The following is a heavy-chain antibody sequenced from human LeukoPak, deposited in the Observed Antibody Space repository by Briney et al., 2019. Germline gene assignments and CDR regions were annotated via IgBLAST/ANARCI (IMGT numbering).Heavy chain of an antibody. V-gene: IGHV3-21*06. CDR1: GFTFSHYS. CDR2: ISSSSSNI. CDR3: AGDPATWYLDV. Sequence: PGGSLRLSCAASGFTFSHYSMNWVRQAPGKGLEWVSSISSSSSNINYAGSVKSRFTVSRDNAKNSLFLQMNSLRAEDTAVYYCAGDPATWYLDVWGEGTTVTVAA. D-gene: IGHD6-25*01. J-gene: IGHJ6*04.